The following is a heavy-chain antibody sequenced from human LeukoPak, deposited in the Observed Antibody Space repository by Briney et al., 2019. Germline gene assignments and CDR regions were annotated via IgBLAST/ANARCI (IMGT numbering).Heavy chain of an antibody. J-gene: IGHJ3*02. CDR3: ARHGLVAARHAFDI. CDR2: INHSGST. D-gene: IGHD6-6*01. CDR1: YGSFSGYY. V-gene: IGHV4-34*01. Sequence: SETLPLTCAVFYGSFSGYYWSWIRQPPGKGLEWIGEINHSGSTNYNPSLKSRVTISVDTSKDQFSLKLSSVTAADTAVYYCARHGLVAARHAFDIWGQGTMVTVSS.